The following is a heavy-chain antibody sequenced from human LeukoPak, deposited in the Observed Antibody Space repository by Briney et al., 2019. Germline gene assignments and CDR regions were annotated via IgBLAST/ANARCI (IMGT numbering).Heavy chain of an antibody. D-gene: IGHD6-19*01. V-gene: IGHV3-23*01. J-gene: IGHJ4*02. CDR1: GFTFSSYA. Sequence: GGSLRLFCAASGFTFSSYAMSWVRQAPGKGLEWVSSISGSGVSTYYADSVKGRFTISRDNSKNTLYLQMNSLRAEDTAVYYCAKDRGSGGKEYYFDYWGQGTLVTVSS. CDR3: AKDRGSGGKEYYFDY. CDR2: ISGSGVST.